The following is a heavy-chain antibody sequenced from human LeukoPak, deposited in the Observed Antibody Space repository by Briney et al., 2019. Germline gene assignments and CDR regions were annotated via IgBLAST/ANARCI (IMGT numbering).Heavy chain of an antibody. D-gene: IGHD1-26*01. V-gene: IGHV3-48*01. CDR2: IRSSSSTI. CDR3: ARAGGSYYVDC. CDR1: GFTFSSYS. J-gene: IGHJ4*02. Sequence: PGGSLRLSCAASGFTFSSYSMNWVRQAPGKGLEWVSYIRSSSSTIYYASSVKGRFTISRDNAKNSLYLQMNSLRAEDTAVYYCARAGGSYYVDCWAQGTLVTVSS.